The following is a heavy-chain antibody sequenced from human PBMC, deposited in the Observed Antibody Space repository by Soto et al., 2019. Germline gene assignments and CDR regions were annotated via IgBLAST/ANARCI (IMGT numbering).Heavy chain of an antibody. J-gene: IGHJ4*02. CDR3: ARTDIVARVGFDY. D-gene: IGHD5-12*01. CDR2: INAGNGNT. CDR1: GYTFTSYA. Sequence: VKVSCKASGYTFTSYAMHWVRQAPGQRLEWMGWINAGNGNTKYSQKFQGRVTITRDTSASTAYMELSSLRSEDTAVYYCARTDIVARVGFDYWGQGTLVTVSS. V-gene: IGHV1-3*01.